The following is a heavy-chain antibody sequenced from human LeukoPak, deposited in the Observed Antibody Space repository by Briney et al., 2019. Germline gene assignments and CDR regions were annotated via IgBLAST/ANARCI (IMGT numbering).Heavy chain of an antibody. D-gene: IGHD1-26*01. V-gene: IGHV1-18*01. CDR3: AREVGATTPGGFDY. J-gene: IGHJ4*02. CDR2: ISAYNGNT. CDR1: GYTFTSYG. Sequence: ASVKVSCKASGYTFTSYGISWVRQAPGQGLEWMGWISAYNGNTNYAQKLQGRVTMTTDTSTSTAYMELRSLRSDDTAVYYCAREVGATTPGGFDYWGQGTLVTVSS.